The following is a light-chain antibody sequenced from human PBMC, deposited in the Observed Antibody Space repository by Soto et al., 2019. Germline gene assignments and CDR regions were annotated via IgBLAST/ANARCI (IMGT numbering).Light chain of an antibody. CDR3: QSYDSRLSVWV. J-gene: IGLJ3*02. V-gene: IGLV1-40*01. Sequence: QSVLTQPPSVSGAPGQRVTIPCAGSSSNIGAGYDVHWYQQFPGTVPKLLIYGNTNRPSGVPDRFSGSKSGTSASLAITGLQAEDEADYYCQSYDSRLSVWVFGGGTKVTVL. CDR2: GNT. CDR1: SSNIGAGYD.